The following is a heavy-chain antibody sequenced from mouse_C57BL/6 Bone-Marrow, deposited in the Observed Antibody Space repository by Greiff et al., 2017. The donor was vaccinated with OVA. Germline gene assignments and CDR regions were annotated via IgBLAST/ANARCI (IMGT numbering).Heavy chain of an antibody. V-gene: IGHV5-9-1*02. Sequence: EVQLQQSGEGLVKPGGSLKLSCAASGFTFSSYAMSWVRQTPEKRLEWVAYISSGGDYIYYADTVKGRFTISRDNARNTLYLQMSSLKSEDTAMYYCTRASTVVAFYWYFDVWGTGTTVTVSS. CDR1: GFTFSSYA. J-gene: IGHJ1*03. CDR2: ISSGGDYI. D-gene: IGHD1-1*01. CDR3: TRASTVVAFYWYFDV.